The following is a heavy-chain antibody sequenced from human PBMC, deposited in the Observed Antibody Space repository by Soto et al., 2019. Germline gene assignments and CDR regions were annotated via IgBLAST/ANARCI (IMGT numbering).Heavy chain of an antibody. V-gene: IGHV3-23*01. J-gene: IGHJ5*02. CDR1: GFTFSSYA. D-gene: IGHD3-3*01. CDR3: AKDLNLVVSIGRFDP. Sequence: GGSLRLSCAASGFTFSSYAMSLVRQAPGKGLEWVSAISGSGGSTYYADSVKGRFTISRDNSKNTLYLQMNSLRAEDTAVYYCAKDLNLVVSIGRFDPWGQGTLVTVSS. CDR2: ISGSGGST.